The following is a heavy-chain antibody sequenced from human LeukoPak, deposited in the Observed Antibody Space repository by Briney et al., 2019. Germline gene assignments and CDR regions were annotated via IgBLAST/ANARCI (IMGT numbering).Heavy chain of an antibody. CDR1: GFTFSSYS. CDR2: ISSSGSTK. V-gene: IGHV3-48*01. CDR3: ARSYYGSGRYGPQFDY. D-gene: IGHD3-10*01. J-gene: IGHJ4*02. Sequence: GGSLRLSCAASGFTFSSYSMNWVRQAPGKGLEWVSYISSSGSTKYYADSVKGRFTISRDNAKNSLYLQMNSLRAEDTAVYYCARSYYGSGRYGPQFDYWGQGTLVTVSS.